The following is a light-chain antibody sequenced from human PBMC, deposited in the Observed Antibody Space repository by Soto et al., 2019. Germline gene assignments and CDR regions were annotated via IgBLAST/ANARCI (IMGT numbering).Light chain of an antibody. CDR2: EVS. J-gene: IGLJ1*01. Sequence: QSVLTQPASVSGSPGQSITISCTGTSSDVGDYEYVSWYQQHPGEGPKLMIYEVSNRTSGVSNRFSGSKSGNTASLTISGLQAEDETEYFCSSYKRTSRVYVFGTGTKVTVL. V-gene: IGLV2-14*01. CDR1: SSDVGDYEY. CDR3: SSYKRTSRVYV.